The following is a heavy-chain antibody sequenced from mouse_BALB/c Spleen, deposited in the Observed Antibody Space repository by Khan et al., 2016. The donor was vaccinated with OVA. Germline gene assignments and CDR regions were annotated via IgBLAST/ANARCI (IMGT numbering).Heavy chain of an antibody. CDR1: GFSLTNYG. V-gene: IGHV2-6-1*01. Sequence: VQLQESGPGLVALSQSLSITCTISGFSLTNYGVHWVRQPPGKGLEWLVVIWSDGSTTYNSALKSRLSISKDNSKSQVFLKMNSLQTDDTAMYYCARQPYYHYYIMDYWGQGTSVTVSS. CDR2: IWSDGST. CDR3: ARQPYYHYYIMDY. J-gene: IGHJ4*01. D-gene: IGHD2-10*01.